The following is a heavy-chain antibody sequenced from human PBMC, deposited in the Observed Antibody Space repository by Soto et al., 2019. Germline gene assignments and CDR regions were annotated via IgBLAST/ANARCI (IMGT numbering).Heavy chain of an antibody. V-gene: IGHV4-59*08. J-gene: IGHJ5*02. CDR1: GGSISSYY. CDR2: IYYSGST. Sequence: SETLSLTCTVSGGSISSYYWIWIRQPPGKGLEWIGYIYYSGSTNYNPSLKSRVTISVDTSKNQFSLKLSSVTAADTAVYYCARGGDDIVVVPASYWFDPWGQGTLVTVSS. D-gene: IGHD2-2*01. CDR3: ARGGDDIVVVPASYWFDP.